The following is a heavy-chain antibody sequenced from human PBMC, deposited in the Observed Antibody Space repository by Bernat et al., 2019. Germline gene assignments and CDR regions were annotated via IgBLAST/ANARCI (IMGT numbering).Heavy chain of an antibody. J-gene: IGHJ4*02. CDR1: GFTFSSYG. V-gene: IGHV3-30*18. CDR2: ISYDGSNK. D-gene: IGHD6-19*01. Sequence: QVQLVESGGGVVQPGRSLRLSCAASGFTFSSYGMHWVRQAPGKGLEWVAVISYDGSNKYYADSVKGRFTISRDNSKNTLYLQMNSLRAEETAVYYCAKGVVGTSLKRSPLDYWGQGTLVTVSS. CDR3: AKGVVGTSLKRSPLDY.